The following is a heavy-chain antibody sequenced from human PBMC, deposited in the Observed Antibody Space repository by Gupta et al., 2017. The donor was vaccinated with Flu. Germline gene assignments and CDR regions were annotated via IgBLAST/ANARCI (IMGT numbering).Heavy chain of an antibody. Sequence: QDTLKESGPALVEPTQTLTLICSVSGFSLATSGVGVGWFRQPPGKALEWLAVVHWDDAKDFSPSLKNRLSITRDASKNQVVLTMTDVGPVDTATYYCAHRRWGGGFYFFAFDVWGHGTRVTVS. D-gene: IGHD3-22*01. J-gene: IGHJ3*01. CDR1: GFSLATSGVG. CDR2: VHWDDAK. CDR3: AHRRWGGGFYFFAFDV. V-gene: IGHV2-5*02.